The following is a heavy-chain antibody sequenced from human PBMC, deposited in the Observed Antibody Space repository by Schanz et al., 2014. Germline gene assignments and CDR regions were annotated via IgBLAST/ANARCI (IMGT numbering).Heavy chain of an antibody. CDR1: GGTFSSYT. J-gene: IGHJ3*02. V-gene: IGHV1-3*01. D-gene: IGHD5-12*01. CDR2: INAGTGNT. CDR3: ARGGGPEDVFDI. Sequence: QLQLVQSGAEVKKPGSSVKVSCKLSGGTFSSYTISWMRQAPGQGLEWMGWINAGTGNTEYSQKFQGRVTITRDTLASTAYMEVSSLRSEDTAVYYCARGGGPEDVFDIWGQGTTVTVSS.